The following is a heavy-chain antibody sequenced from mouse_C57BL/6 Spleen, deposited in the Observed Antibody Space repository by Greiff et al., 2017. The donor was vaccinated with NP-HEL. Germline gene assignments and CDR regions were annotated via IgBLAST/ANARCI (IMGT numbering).Heavy chain of an antibody. J-gene: IGHJ4*01. D-gene: IGHD1-1*01. CDR3: ARRFDYYGSSPYYAMDY. Sequence: EVQLQQSGPELVKPGASVKISCKASGYTFTDYYMNWVKQSHGKSLEWIGDINPNNGGTSYNQKFKGKATLTVDKSSSTAYMELRSLTSEDSAVYYCARRFDYYGSSPYYAMDYWGQGTSVTVSS. CDR2: INPNNGGT. CDR1: GYTFTDYY. V-gene: IGHV1-26*01.